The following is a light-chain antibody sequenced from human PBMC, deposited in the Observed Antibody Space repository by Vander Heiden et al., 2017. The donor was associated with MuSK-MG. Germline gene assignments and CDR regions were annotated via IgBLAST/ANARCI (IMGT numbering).Light chain of an antibody. Sequence: IVMTQSPATLSVSPGERATLSCRASQSVSLNLAWYQQKPGQAPSLLIYGASTRAMGVPARFSGSGSGTEFTLSISRLQSEDFAVYYCQQDNNWPKTFGQGTKVEIK. J-gene: IGKJ1*01. CDR3: QQDNNWPKT. CDR2: GAS. V-gene: IGKV3-15*01. CDR1: QSVSLN.